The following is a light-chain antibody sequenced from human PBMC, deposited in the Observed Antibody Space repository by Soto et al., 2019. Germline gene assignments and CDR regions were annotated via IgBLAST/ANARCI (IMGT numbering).Light chain of an antibody. CDR1: QSVRSSY. CDR2: GAS. Sequence: EIVLTQSPGTLSLSPGERATLSCRASQSVRSSYLAWYQQKPGQAPRLLIYGASNRATGIPDRFSGSGSGTDFTLPISRLEPEDSAVYYCQQYDTSSWTFGQGTKVEIK. CDR3: QQYDTSSWT. J-gene: IGKJ1*01. V-gene: IGKV3-20*01.